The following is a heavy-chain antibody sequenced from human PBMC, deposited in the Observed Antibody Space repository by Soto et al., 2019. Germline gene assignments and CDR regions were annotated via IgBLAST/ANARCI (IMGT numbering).Heavy chain of an antibody. J-gene: IGHJ4*01. V-gene: IGHV4-30-4*01. CDR1: GGSISSPDSY. CDR2: IYYSGST. Sequence: SETLSLTCTVSGGSISSPDSYWSWIRQPPGEGLEWIGYIYYSGSTYYNPSLQSRVTISVDTAKGQFSLRLSSVTAADTAVYYCARAVRGYTHDAVDYWGQEPRSPSPQ. D-gene: IGHD5-18*01. CDR3: ARAVRGYTHDAVDY.